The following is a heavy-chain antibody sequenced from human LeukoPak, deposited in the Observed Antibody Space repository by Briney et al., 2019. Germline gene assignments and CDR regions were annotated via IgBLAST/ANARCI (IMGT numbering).Heavy chain of an antibody. CDR2: MYYSGGT. J-gene: IGHJ3*02. Sequence: PSETLSLTCTVSGGSISSYYWSWIRQPPGKGLEWIGEMYYSGGTNYNPSLKSRVTISVDTSKNQFSLKLNSVTTADTALYYCARGGGERYYVEAFDIWGQGTAVTVSS. CDR1: GGSISSYY. V-gene: IGHV4-34*01. CDR3: ARGGGERYYVEAFDI. D-gene: IGHD1-26*01.